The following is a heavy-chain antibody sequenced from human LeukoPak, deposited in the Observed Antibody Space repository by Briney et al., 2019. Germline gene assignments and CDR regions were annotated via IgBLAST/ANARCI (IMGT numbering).Heavy chain of an antibody. D-gene: IGHD5-18*01. CDR3: ARGASGYSYG. Sequence: PGGSLRLSCAASGFTFSSYWMHWVRQPPGKGLVWVSRINSDGTSTSYADSVKGRFTISRDNAENTLYLQMNSLRAEDTAVYYCARGASGYSYGRGQGTLVTVSS. CDR2: INSDGTST. CDR1: GFTFSSYW. J-gene: IGHJ4*02. V-gene: IGHV3-74*01.